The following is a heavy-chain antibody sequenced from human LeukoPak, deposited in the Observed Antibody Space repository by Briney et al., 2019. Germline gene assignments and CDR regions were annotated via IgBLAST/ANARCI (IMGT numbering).Heavy chain of an antibody. D-gene: IGHD3-10*01. J-gene: IGHJ4*02. V-gene: IGHV6-1*01. CDR1: GDSVSSNSAA. CDR3: ARGVGALLH. Sequence: SQTLSLTCVISGDSVSSNSAAGNWIRQSPSRGLEWLGRTYYRSKWYSYSAVSVKSRIIINPDTSKNQFSLQLNSVTPEDTAVYYCARGVGALLHWGQGILVTVSS. CDR2: TYYRSKWYS.